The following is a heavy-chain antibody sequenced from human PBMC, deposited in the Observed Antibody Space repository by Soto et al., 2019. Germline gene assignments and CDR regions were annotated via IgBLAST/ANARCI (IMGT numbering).Heavy chain of an antibody. CDR2: ISYDGSKK. V-gene: IGHV3-30*18. CDR1: GFTFSSYG. J-gene: IGHJ6*02. D-gene: IGHD1-26*01. Sequence: QVQLVESGGGVVQPGRSLRLSCEASGFTFSSYGMHWVRQAPGKGLEWVAVISYDGSKKYYTDSVKGRFTISRDNSEKTLYLQRNSLRAEDTVVYYCAKDRLVGAADFYYGMDVWGQGTTVTVSS. CDR3: AKDRLVGAADFYYGMDV.